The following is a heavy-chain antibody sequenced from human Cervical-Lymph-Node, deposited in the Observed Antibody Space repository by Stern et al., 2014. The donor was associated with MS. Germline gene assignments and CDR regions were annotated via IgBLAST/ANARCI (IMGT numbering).Heavy chain of an antibody. CDR1: GYTFSNFG. V-gene: IGHV1-18*01. CDR2: IGAFNGNT. J-gene: IGHJ4*02. Sequence: QVQLVQSGPEVKKPWASVKVSCKASGYTFSNFGISWVRQAPGQGLEWMGWIGAFNGNTKYARKLQGRVTMTTDTSTRTAYMELTSLASDDTAVYYCARDGHYATTYFDHWGQGTLVTVSS. CDR3: ARDGHYATTYFDH. D-gene: IGHD2-8*01.